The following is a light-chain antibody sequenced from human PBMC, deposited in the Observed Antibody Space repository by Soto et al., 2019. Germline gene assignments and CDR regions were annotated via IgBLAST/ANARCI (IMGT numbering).Light chain of an antibody. Sequence: EIVLTQSPATLSLSPGERATLSCRASQSVSYHMAWYQQKPGQAPRLLISDASNRAAGIPARFSGSGSGTDFTLTISSLDPEDFAVYYCQQRSNWPPITFGQGTRLEIK. CDR2: DAS. V-gene: IGKV3-11*01. J-gene: IGKJ5*01. CDR1: QSVSYH. CDR3: QQRSNWPPIT.